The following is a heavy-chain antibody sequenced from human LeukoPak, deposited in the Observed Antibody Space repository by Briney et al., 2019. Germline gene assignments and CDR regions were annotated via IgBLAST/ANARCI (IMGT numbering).Heavy chain of an antibody. V-gene: IGHV3-23*01. D-gene: IGHD5-18*01. CDR2: ISGSGITT. CDR3: AKDRGNSYGHFDY. CDR1: GFTFSTYA. J-gene: IGHJ4*02. Sequence: GGSLRLSCAASGFTFSTYAMTWVRQAPGKGLEWASAISGSGITTSNADPVKGRFNISRDNSKNTLYLQMNSLRAEDTAVYYCAKDRGNSYGHFDYWGQGTLVTVSS.